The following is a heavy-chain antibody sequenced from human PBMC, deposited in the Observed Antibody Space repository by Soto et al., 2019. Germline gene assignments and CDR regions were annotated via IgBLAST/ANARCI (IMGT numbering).Heavy chain of an antibody. CDR3: TLSCYYYNGMDV. J-gene: IGHJ6*02. D-gene: IGHD3-16*02. CDR1: GFSFSKYT. CDR2: IHPGDSDT. V-gene: IGHV5-51*01. Sequence: GESLKISCEGSGFSFSKYTVGWVRQIPGKGLEWMGIIHPGDSDTRYSPSFQGQVTISADKSISTAYLQWSSLKASDTAMYYCTLSCYYYNGMDVWGQGTTVTGSS.